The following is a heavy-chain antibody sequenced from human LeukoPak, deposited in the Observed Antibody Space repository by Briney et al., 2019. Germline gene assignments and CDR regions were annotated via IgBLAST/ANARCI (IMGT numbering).Heavy chain of an antibody. CDR2: ISSSGSTI. CDR1: GFTFSDYY. Sequence: PGGSLRLSCAASGFTFSDYYMSWIRQALGKGLEWVSYISSSGSTIYYADSVKGRFTISRDNAKNSLYLQMNSLRAEDTAVYYCASHYYDSSGLFDYWGQGTLVTVSS. V-gene: IGHV3-11*04. CDR3: ASHYYDSSGLFDY. J-gene: IGHJ4*02. D-gene: IGHD3-22*01.